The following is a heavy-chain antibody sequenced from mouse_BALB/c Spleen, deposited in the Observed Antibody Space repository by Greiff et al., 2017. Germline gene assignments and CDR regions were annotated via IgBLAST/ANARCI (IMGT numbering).Heavy chain of an antibody. V-gene: IGHV5-6*01. CDR2: ISSGGSYT. Sequence: EVQLVESGGGLVKPGGSLKLSCAASGFAFSSYDMSWVRQTPDKRLEWVATISSGGSYTYYPDSVKGRFTISRDNAKNTLYLQMSSLKSEDTAMYYCARQYDGYAMDYWGQGTSVTVSS. CDR1: GFAFSSYD. CDR3: ARQYDGYAMDY. J-gene: IGHJ4*01. D-gene: IGHD2-12*01.